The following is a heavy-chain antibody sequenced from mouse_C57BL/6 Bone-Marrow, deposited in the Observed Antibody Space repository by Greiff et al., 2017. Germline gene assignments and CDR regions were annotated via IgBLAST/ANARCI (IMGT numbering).Heavy chain of an antibody. CDR2: ISDGGSYT. Sequence: EVQLMESGGGLVKPGGSLKLSCAASGFTFSSYAMSWVRQTPATRLECVATISDGGSYTYYPANVKGRFTISRDNAKNNLYLQMSQLKSEDTAMYYCAKEDYYEGFAHWGQGTLVTVSA. CDR1: GFTFSSYA. V-gene: IGHV5-4*01. J-gene: IGHJ3*01. CDR3: AKEDYYEGFAH. D-gene: IGHD2-4*01.